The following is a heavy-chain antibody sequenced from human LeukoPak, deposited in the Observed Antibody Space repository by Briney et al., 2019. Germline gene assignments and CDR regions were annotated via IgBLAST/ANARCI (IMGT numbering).Heavy chain of an antibody. CDR3: TAGPIQIWSLNVDY. D-gene: IGHD5-18*01. Sequence: GGSLRLSCAGSGFIFSNVWMSWVRQAPGKGLEWIGRIKTKSDGETTDYGAAVKGRVTISRDDTKNTVFLQMTGLKTEDTGIYFCTAGPIQIWSLNVDYRGQGTPVTVSS. J-gene: IGHJ4*02. CDR1: GFIFSNVW. CDR2: IKTKSDGETT. V-gene: IGHV3-15*01.